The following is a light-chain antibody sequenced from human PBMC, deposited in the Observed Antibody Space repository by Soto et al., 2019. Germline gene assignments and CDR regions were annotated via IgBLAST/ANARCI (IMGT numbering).Light chain of an antibody. CDR2: DAS. CDR3: QQYNSYSPWT. V-gene: IGKV1-5*01. Sequence: DIQMTQSPSTLSASVGDRVTIGCRSSQSISSWLAWYQQKPGKAPKLLIYDASSLESGVPSRFSGSGSGTEFTLTISSLQPDDFATYYCQQYNSYSPWTFGQGTKVDI. CDR1: QSISSW. J-gene: IGKJ1*01.